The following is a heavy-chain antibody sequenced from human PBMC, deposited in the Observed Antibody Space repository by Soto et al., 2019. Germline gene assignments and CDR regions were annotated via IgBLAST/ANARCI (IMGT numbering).Heavy chain of an antibody. CDR2: LAPIGHCT. CDR3: VSWVSPHFDY. CDR1: GLTFRNHA. Sequence: EVQLLESGGGLVQPGGSLRLSCAVSGLTFRNHAMSWVRQAPGKGLEWVSTLAPIGHCTHDAGSVEGRFAISRHDSESTLALQMHSLRADDTAVYYCVSWVSPHFDYWGQGTLVSVSS. D-gene: IGHD2-8*01. V-gene: IGHV3-23*01. J-gene: IGHJ4*02.